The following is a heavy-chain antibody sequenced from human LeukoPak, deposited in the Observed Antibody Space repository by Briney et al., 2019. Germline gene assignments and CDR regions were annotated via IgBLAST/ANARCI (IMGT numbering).Heavy chain of an antibody. CDR2: IRSKANSYAT. Sequence: GGSLKLSCAASGFTFSGPAMHWVRQASGKGLEWVGRIRSKANSYATAYAASVKGRFTISRDDSKNTAYLQMNSLKTEDTAVYYCTRHGTFYYDFWSGYSGRAFDIWGQGTMVTVSS. CDR3: TRHGTFYYDFWSGYSGRAFDI. J-gene: IGHJ3*02. CDR1: GFTFSGPA. D-gene: IGHD3-3*01. V-gene: IGHV3-73*01.